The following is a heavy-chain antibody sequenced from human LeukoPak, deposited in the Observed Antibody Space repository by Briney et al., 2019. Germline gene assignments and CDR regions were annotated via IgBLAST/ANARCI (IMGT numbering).Heavy chain of an antibody. Sequence: SETLSLTCTVSGGSISSYYWSWIRQPPGKGLEWIGYIYYSGRTNYNPSLKSRVTISVDTSKNQFSLKMSSVTAADTAVYYCARSSTGSYFDYWGQGTLVTVSS. V-gene: IGHV4-59*01. J-gene: IGHJ4*02. D-gene: IGHD2-2*01. CDR3: ARSSTGSYFDY. CDR1: GGSISSYY. CDR2: IYYSGRT.